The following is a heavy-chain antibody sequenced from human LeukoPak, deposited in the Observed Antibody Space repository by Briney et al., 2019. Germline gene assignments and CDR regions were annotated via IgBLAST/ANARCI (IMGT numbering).Heavy chain of an antibody. CDR2: IYYSGST. CDR3: ARDRPGGSSLDY. J-gene: IGHJ4*02. Sequence: SGTLSLTCAVSGGSISSNTWWSWLRQPPGKGLEWIGSIYYSGSTYYNPSLKSRVTISVDTSKNQFSLKLSSVTAADTAVYYCARDRPGGSSLDYWGQGTLVTVSS. V-gene: IGHV4-4*02. D-gene: IGHD6-13*01. CDR1: GGSISSNTW.